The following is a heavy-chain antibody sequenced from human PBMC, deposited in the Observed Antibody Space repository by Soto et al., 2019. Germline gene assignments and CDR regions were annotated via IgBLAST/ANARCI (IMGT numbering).Heavy chain of an antibody. CDR1: GGPFSGYY. Sequence: SETLSLTCEVYGGPFSGYYWGWIRQPPGKGLEWIGEINNSGRSKYTSPLKSRVTISVDTSKNQFSLKMHSVTAADTATYYCAKGLGEYYFGLDVWGQGTTVTVSS. V-gene: IGHV4-34*01. CDR2: INNSGRS. J-gene: IGHJ6*02. CDR3: AKGLGEYYFGLDV.